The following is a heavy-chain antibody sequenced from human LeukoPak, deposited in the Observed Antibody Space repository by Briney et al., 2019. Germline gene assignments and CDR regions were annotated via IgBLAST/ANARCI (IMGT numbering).Heavy chain of an antibody. CDR1: GLSIGNYA. D-gene: IGHD3-22*01. V-gene: IGHV3-23*01. CDR2: ISGSGGST. J-gene: IGHJ4*02. Sequence: SGGSLRLSCVGCGLSIGNYAMTWVRQAPGKGLEWVSAISGSGGSTYYADSVKGRFTISRDNSKNTLYLQMNSLRAEDTAVYYCAKRDYDIGHYWGQGTLVTVSS. CDR3: AKRDYDIGHY.